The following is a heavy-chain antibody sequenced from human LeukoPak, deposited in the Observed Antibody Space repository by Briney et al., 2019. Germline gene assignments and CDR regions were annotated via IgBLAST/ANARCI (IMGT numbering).Heavy chain of an antibody. CDR2: IYYSGST. V-gene: IGHV4-39*07. CDR1: GGSISSSSYY. Sequence: PSETLSLTCTVSGGSISSSSYYWGWVRQPPGKGLEWIGSIYYSGSTYYNPSLKSRVTISVDTSKNQFSLKLSSVTAADTAVYYCARVLHSGWSNYYYYYYMDVWGKGTTVTVSS. D-gene: IGHD6-19*01. CDR3: ARVLHSGWSNYYYYYYMDV. J-gene: IGHJ6*03.